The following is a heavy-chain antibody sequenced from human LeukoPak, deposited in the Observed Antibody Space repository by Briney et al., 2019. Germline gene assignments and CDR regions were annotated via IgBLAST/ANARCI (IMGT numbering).Heavy chain of an antibody. D-gene: IGHD6-6*01. J-gene: IGHJ3*02. CDR3: ARDQGPAWQLVHSRAFDI. CDR2: ISSSSSYI. CDR1: GFTFSSYA. V-gene: IGHV3-21*05. Sequence: GGSLRLSCAASGFTFSSYAMSWVRQAPGKGLEWVSYISSSSSYIYYADPVKGRFTISRDNAKNSLYLQMNSLRAEDTAVYYCARDQGPAWQLVHSRAFDIWGQGTMVTVSS.